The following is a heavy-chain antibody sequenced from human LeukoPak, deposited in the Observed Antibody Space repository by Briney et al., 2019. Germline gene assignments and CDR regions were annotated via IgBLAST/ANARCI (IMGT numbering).Heavy chain of an antibody. CDR1: EFMFSIYS. CDR2: ISSNSDYI. D-gene: IGHD2-21*02. Sequence: GGSLRLSCAASEFMFSIYSMSWVRQAPGKGLEWVSSISSNSDYIYYADSVKGRFTISRDNAKNSLFLQLNSLRAEDTAVYYCARDVVVTSSPDAFDIWGQGTMVTVSS. J-gene: IGHJ3*02. V-gene: IGHV3-21*01. CDR3: ARDVVVTSSPDAFDI.